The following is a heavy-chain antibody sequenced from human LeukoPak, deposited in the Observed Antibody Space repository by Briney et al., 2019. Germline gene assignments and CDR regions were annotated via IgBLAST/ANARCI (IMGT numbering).Heavy chain of an antibody. V-gene: IGHV3-30-3*01. CDR2: ISYDGSNK. CDR3: ARAFTMSFDY. J-gene: IGHJ4*02. Sequence: GGSLRLSCAASGFTFSSYAMHWVRQAPGKGLEWVAVISYDGSNKYYADSVKGRFTISRDNSKNTLYLQMNSLRAEDTAVYYCARAFTMSFDYWGQGTLVTVSS. D-gene: IGHD3-22*01. CDR1: GFTFSSYA.